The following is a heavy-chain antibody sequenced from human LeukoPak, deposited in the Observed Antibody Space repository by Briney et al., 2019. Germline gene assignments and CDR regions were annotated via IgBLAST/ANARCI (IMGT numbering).Heavy chain of an antibody. CDR3: ARGSFQPRVDY. CDR1: GGSISTYY. D-gene: IGHD2-15*01. CDR2: IYYTGST. Sequence: PSETLSLTCTVSGGSISTYYWSWIRQPPGKGLEWIGYIYYTGSTNYNPSLKSRVTISVDTSKNQFSLKLSSVTPADTAVYYCARGSFQPRVDYWGQGTLVSVSS. V-gene: IGHV4-59*01. J-gene: IGHJ4*02.